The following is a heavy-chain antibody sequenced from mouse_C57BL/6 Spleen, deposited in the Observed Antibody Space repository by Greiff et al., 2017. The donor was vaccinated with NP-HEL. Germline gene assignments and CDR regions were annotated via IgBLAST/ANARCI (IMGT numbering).Heavy chain of an antibody. V-gene: IGHV1-54*01. CDR3: ARGGDSNYVFDY. J-gene: IGHJ2*01. D-gene: IGHD2-5*01. CDR1: GYAFTNYL. CDR2: INPGSGGT. Sequence: VQLQQSGAELVRPGTSVKVSCKASGYAFTNYLIEWVKQRPGQGLEWIGVINPGSGGTNYNEKFKGKATLTADKSSSTAYMQLSSLTSEDSAVYFCARGGDSNYVFDYWGQGTTLTVSS.